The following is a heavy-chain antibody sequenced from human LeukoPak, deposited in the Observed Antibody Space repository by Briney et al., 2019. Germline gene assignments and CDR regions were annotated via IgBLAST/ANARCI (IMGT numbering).Heavy chain of an antibody. CDR1: GFTFSSYA. Sequence: GGSLRLSCAASGFTFSSYAMSWVRQVPGKGLEWVSAISGSGGSTYYADSVKGRLTISRDNSKNTLYLQMNSLRAEDTAVYYCAKAASPTTRYFDYWGQGTLVTVSS. V-gene: IGHV3-23*01. D-gene: IGHD1-26*01. CDR2: ISGSGGST. J-gene: IGHJ4*02. CDR3: AKAASPTTRYFDY.